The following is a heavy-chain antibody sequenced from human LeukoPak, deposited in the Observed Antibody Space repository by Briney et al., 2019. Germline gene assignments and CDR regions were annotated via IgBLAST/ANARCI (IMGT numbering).Heavy chain of an antibody. D-gene: IGHD3-22*01. CDR3: AKDRNYYDSSGYYSPFGY. CDR2: ISGSGGIT. CDR1: GFTFSSYA. V-gene: IGHV3-23*01. J-gene: IGHJ4*02. Sequence: GGSLRLSCAASGFTFSSYAMSWVRQAPGKGLEWVSAISGSGGITYYADSVKGRFTISRDNSKNTLYLQMNSLRAEDTAVYYCAKDRNYYDSSGYYSPFGYWGQGTLVAVSS.